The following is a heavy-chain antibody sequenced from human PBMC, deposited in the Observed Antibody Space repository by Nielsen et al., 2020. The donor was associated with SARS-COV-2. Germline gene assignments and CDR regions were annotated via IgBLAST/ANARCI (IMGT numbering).Heavy chain of an antibody. D-gene: IGHD6-13*01. J-gene: IGHJ6*02. Sequence: SLKISCAASGFTFDDYAMHWVRQAPGKGLEWVSGISWNSGSIGYADSVKGRFTISRDNAKNSLYLQMNSLRAEDTALYYCATAAAGTLSWYGMDVWGQGTTVTVSS. V-gene: IGHV3-9*01. CDR3: ATAAAGTLSWYGMDV. CDR2: ISWNSGSI. CDR1: GFTFDDYA.